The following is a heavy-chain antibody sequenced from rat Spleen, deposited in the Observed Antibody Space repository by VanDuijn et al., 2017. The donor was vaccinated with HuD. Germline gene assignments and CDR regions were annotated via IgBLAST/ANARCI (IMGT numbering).Heavy chain of an antibody. J-gene: IGHJ3*01. CDR2: ITNPGDST. Sequence: EVQLVESGGGLVQPGGSLKLSCVASGITFTNYWMTWIRQAPGKGLEWIASITNPGDSTYYLDSVKGRFTISRDNAKSSLYLQMDSLKSEDTATYYCTRHAREPYKWFAYWGQGTLVTVSS. D-gene: IGHD3-2*01. CDR1: GITFTNYW. V-gene: IGHV5-31*01. CDR3: TRHAREPYKWFAY.